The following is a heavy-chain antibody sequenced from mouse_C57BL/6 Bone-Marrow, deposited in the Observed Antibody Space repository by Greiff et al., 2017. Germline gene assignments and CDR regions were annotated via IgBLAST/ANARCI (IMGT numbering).Heavy chain of an antibody. D-gene: IGHD1-1*01. CDR1: GFTFSSYA. CDR2: ISSGGDYI. V-gene: IGHV5-9-1*02. Sequence: EVKLVESGAGLVKPGGSLKLSCAASGFTFSSYAMSWVRQTPEKRLEWVAYISSGGDYIYYADTVKGRFTISRDNARNTLYLQMSSLKSEDTAMYYCTRGYGSSPYYAMDYWGQGTSVTVSS. CDR3: TRGYGSSPYYAMDY. J-gene: IGHJ4*01.